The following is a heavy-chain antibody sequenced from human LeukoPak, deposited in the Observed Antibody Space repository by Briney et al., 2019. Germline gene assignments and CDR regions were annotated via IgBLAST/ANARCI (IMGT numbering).Heavy chain of an antibody. CDR2: INPNSGGT. CDR3: ARDLRFLEWLLGAFDI. CDR1: GYTCTGYY. V-gene: IGHV1-2*02. J-gene: IGHJ3*02. Sequence: ASVKVPCKASGYTCTGYYMDWVRQAPGQGLEWMGWINPNSGGTNYAQKFQGRVTMTRDASISTAYMELSRLRSDDTAVYYCARDLRFLEWLLGAFDIWGQGTMVTVSS. D-gene: IGHD3-3*01.